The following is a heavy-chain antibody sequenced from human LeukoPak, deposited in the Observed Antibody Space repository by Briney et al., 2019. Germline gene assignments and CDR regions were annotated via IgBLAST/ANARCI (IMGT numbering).Heavy chain of an antibody. CDR1: GFTFSSYA. J-gene: IGHJ2*01. D-gene: IGHD2-15*01. CDR2: ISGSGGST. Sequence: GGSLRLSCAASGFTFSSYAMSWVRQAPGKGLEWVSAISGSGGSTYYADSVKGRFTISRDNSKNTLYLQMNSLRAEDTGVNYCAKERGWPTVYWYFDLWGRGTLVTVSA. CDR3: AKERGWPTVYWYFDL. V-gene: IGHV3-23*01.